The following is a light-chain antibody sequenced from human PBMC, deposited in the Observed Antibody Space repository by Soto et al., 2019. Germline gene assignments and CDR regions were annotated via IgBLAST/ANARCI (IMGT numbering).Light chain of an antibody. CDR3: QKYNNWPIT. V-gene: IGKV3-15*01. J-gene: IGKJ5*01. Sequence: EIVLTQSPATLSVSPGERATLSCRASQGVSGDLAWYHHKPGQAPRLLIYDASTRALDTPARFAGSGSGTEFTLTISSLQSEDFAVYFCQKYNNWPITFGQGTRLEIK. CDR2: DAS. CDR1: QGVSGD.